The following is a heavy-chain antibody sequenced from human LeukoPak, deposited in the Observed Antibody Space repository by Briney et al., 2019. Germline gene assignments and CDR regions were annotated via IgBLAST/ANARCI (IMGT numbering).Heavy chain of an antibody. Sequence: PGGSLRLSCAASGFTFSTYGMHWVRQAPGKGLEWVALIWYGGNNKYYADSVKGRFTISRDNSQNTLYLRMNSLRVEDTAVYYRAKDGGGYCTSSSCAGTWFDPWGQGTLVTVSS. CDR3: AKDGGGYCTSSSCAGTWFDP. V-gene: IGHV3-33*06. CDR2: IWYGGNNK. D-gene: IGHD2-2*03. J-gene: IGHJ5*02. CDR1: GFTFSTYG.